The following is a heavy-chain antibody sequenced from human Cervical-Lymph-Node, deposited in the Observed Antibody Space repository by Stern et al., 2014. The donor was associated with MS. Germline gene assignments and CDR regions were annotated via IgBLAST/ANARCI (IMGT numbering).Heavy chain of an antibody. D-gene: IGHD2-21*01. CDR3: AKNVAGSAMDA. J-gene: IGHJ6*02. CDR2: ISGSGDST. CDR1: GFTFRTYA. Sequence: VQLVESGVNVIQPGGSLRLSCATSGFTFRTYAMNWVRQAPGKGLEWVSGISGSGDSTYYADSVKGRFTISRDNSKNTLYLQMNSLRAEDTAVYYCAKNVAGSAMDAWGQGTRVTVSS. V-gene: IGHV3-23*04.